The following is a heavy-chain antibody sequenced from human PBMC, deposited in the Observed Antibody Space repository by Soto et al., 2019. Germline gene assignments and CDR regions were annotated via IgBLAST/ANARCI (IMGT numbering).Heavy chain of an antibody. CDR3: ARDALLWFGANYGMDV. V-gene: IGHV3-30-3*01. D-gene: IGHD3-10*01. Sequence: QVQLVESGGGVVQPGRSLRLSCAASGFTFSSYAMHWVRQAPGKGLEWVAVISYDGSNKYYADSVKGRFTISRDNSKNMLYLQMNSLRAEDTAVYYCARDALLWFGANYGMDVWGQGTTVTVSS. J-gene: IGHJ6*02. CDR1: GFTFSSYA. CDR2: ISYDGSNK.